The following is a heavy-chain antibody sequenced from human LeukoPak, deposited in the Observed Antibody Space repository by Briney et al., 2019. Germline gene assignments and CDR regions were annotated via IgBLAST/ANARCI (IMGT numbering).Heavy chain of an antibody. J-gene: IGHJ4*02. CDR1: GFTLSSYE. D-gene: IGHD6-13*01. V-gene: IGHV3-48*03. CDR3: ARGPYSSNWYVDY. CDR2: ISRTGNSI. Sequence: GGSLRLSCAASGFTLSSYEMNWVRLAPGKGLEWIPYISRTGNSIYYADSVKGRFTISRDSAKNSLYLQMNSLRAEDTAVYYCARGPYSSNWYVDYWGQGTLVTVAS.